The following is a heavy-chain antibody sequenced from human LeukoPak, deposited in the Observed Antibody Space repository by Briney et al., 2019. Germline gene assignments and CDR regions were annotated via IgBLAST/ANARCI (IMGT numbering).Heavy chain of an antibody. Sequence: SETLSLTGTVSGGSISSSIYYWGWIRQPPGKGLEWIGSFYSSGSAYYNPSLKSRVTISVDTSNNQFSLKLSSVTAADTAVYYCARRLRSGNYGGEGYWGQGTLVTVSS. J-gene: IGHJ4*02. D-gene: IGHD1-26*01. CDR3: ARRLRSGNYGGEGY. V-gene: IGHV4-39*01. CDR2: FYSSGSA. CDR1: GGSISSSIYY.